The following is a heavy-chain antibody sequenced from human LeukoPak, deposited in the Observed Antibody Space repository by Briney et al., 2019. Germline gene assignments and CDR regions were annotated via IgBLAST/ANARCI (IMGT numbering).Heavy chain of an antibody. CDR3: AAIDYSIDY. CDR2: VYYSGKT. Sequence: SETLSLTCTVSGGSISDYYWSWIRQPPGKGLEWIGYVYYSGKTDYNPSLKSRVTISVDTSKNQFSLKLNSVTAADTAVYYCAAIDYSIDYWGQGTLVTVSS. V-gene: IGHV4-59*08. CDR1: GGSISDYY. D-gene: IGHD4-11*01. J-gene: IGHJ4*02.